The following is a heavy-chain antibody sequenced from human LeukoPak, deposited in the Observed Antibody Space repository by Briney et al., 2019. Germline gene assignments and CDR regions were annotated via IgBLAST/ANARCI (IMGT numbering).Heavy chain of an antibody. V-gene: IGHV4-59*11. D-gene: IGHD5-18*01. CDR2: LLDSVNT. CDR1: GGSISSHY. Sequence: PSETLSLTCTVSGGSISSHYWGWIRQPPGKGLEWIAYLLDSVNTKDNPSLQSRLTLSADTSKNQFSLRLSSVTAADTAVYYCATLKRGSIYGYFDFWGQGIKVTVSS. J-gene: IGHJ4*02. CDR3: ATLKRGSIYGYFDF.